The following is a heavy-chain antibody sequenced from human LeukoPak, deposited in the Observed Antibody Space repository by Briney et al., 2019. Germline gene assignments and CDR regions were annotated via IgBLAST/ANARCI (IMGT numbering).Heavy chain of an antibody. D-gene: IGHD3-3*01. Sequence: ASLKVSCKASGYSFTTYYMHWVRQAPGQGPEWMGIINPSTTSATYAQKLQGRVTMTRDMSTSTVYMELSSLRSEDTAVYYCATARDFWSGYYTYWGQGTLVIVSS. CDR2: INPSTTSA. J-gene: IGHJ4*02. CDR3: ATARDFWSGYYTY. CDR1: GYSFTTYY. V-gene: IGHV1-46*01.